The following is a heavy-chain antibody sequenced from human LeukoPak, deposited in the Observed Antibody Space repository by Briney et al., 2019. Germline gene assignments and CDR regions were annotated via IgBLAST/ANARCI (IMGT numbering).Heavy chain of an antibody. CDR2: IYDRGST. Sequence: SETLSLTCTVSGGSISSYYWSWIRQPPGKGLEWIGNIYDRGSTKYNPSLKSRVTISVDTSKNQFFLRLSSVTAADTAVYYCAKWGGIGRGYFDYWGQGTLVTVSS. CDR1: GGSISSYY. V-gene: IGHV4-59*01. J-gene: IGHJ4*02. CDR3: AKWGGIGRGYFDY. D-gene: IGHD3-10*01.